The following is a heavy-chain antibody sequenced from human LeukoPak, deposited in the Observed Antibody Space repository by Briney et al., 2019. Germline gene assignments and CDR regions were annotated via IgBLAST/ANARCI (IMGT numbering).Heavy chain of an antibody. CDR3: ARDDRRRNIVVVVAATAFAI. D-gene: IGHD2-15*01. Sequence: GGSLRLSCAPSGFTFSSYSMNWVRQAPGKGLEWVSSISSSSSYIYYADSVKGRFTISRDNAKNSLYLQMNSLRAEDTAVYYCARDDRRRNIVVVVAATAFAIWGQGTMVTVSS. V-gene: IGHV3-21*01. J-gene: IGHJ3*02. CDR1: GFTFSSYS. CDR2: ISSSSSYI.